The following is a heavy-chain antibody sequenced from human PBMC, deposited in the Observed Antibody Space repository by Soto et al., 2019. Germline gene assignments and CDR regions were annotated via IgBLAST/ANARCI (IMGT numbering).Heavy chain of an antibody. CDR1: GFTFSSYA. CDR3: AKDRMVRGVPPDY. J-gene: IGHJ4*02. CDR2: ISGSGGST. V-gene: IGHV3-23*01. D-gene: IGHD3-10*01. Sequence: VGSLRLSCAASGFTFSSYAMSWVRQAPGKGLEWVSAISGSGGSTYYADSVKGRFTISRDNSKNTLYLQMNSLRAEDTAVYYCAKDRMVRGVPPDYWGQGTLVTVSS.